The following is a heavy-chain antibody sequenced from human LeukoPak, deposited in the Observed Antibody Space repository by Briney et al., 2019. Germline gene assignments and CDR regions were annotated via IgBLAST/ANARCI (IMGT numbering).Heavy chain of an antibody. CDR2: IYYSGST. V-gene: IGHV4-39*01. D-gene: IGHD2-21*02. CDR1: GGSISSSSYY. CDR3: ARQGRAPVVVTADAFDI. J-gene: IGHJ3*02. Sequence: SETLSLTCTVSGGSISSSSYYWGWIRQPPGKGLEWIGSIYYSGSTYYNPSLKSRVTISVDTSKNQFSLKLSSVTAADTAVYYCARQGRAPVVVTADAFDIWGQGTMVTVSS.